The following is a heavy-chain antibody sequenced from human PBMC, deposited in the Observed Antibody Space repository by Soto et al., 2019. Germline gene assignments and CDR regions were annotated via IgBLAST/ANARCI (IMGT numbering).Heavy chain of an antibody. J-gene: IGHJ4*02. D-gene: IGHD3-22*01. CDR1: GGTFSTYS. V-gene: IGHV1-69*18. Sequence: QVQLVQSGAEVKKPGSSVKVSCTASGGTFSTYSIAWVRQAPGQGLEWMGTIFPLFGTANYAQRFQGRVTITADESTTTAHMELSSLRSEDTAVYYCARDDSSASTHFHSGGQGSLVTVSS. CDR2: IFPLFGTA. CDR3: ARDDSSASTHFHS.